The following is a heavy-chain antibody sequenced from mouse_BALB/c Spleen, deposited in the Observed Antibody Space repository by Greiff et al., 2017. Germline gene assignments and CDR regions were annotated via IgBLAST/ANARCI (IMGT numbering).Heavy chain of an antibody. CDR2: ISSGGSYT. CDR1: GFTFSSYT. V-gene: IGHV5-6-4*01. J-gene: IGHJ2*01. D-gene: IGHD2-1*01. CDR3: TRQASIYYGNYFSY. Sequence: EVMLVESGGGLVKPGGSLKLSCAASGFTFSSYTMSWVRQTPEKRLEWVATISSGGSYTYYPDSVKGRFTISSDNAKNTLYLQMSSLKSEDTAMYYCTRQASIYYGNYFSYWGQGTTLTVSS.